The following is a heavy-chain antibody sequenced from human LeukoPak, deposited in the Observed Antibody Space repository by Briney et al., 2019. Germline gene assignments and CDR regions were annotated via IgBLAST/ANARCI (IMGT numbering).Heavy chain of an antibody. V-gene: IGHV1-69*13. J-gene: IGHJ5*01. CDR3: ARRGPLGCSGTSCFAGPVDS. Sequence: SVKVSCKASGGTFSSYAISWVRQAPGQGLEWMGGIIPIFGTANYAQKFQGRVTITADESTSTAYMELSSLRSEDTAVYYCARRGPLGCSGTSCFAGPVDSWGQGTLVTVSS. D-gene: IGHD2-2*01. CDR2: IIPIFGTA. CDR1: GGTFSSYA.